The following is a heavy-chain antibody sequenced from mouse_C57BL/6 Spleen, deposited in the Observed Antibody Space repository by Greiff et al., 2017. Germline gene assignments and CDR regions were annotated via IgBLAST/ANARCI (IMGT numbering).Heavy chain of an antibody. J-gene: IGHJ4*01. V-gene: IGHV5S21*01. Sequence: EVQGVESGEGLVKPGGSLKLSCAASGFTFSSYAMSWVRQTPEQRLEWVAYISSGGDYIYYADTVKGRFPISRDNARNTLYLQMSSLKSEDTAVYYCARASGYSNYCYYAMDDWGQGTSVTAS. CDR3: ARASGYSNYCYYAMDD. CDR2: ISSGGDYI. D-gene: IGHD2-5*01. CDR1: GFTFSSYA.